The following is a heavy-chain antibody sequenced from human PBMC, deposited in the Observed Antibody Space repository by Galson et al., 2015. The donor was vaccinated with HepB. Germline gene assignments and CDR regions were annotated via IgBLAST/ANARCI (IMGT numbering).Heavy chain of an antibody. CDR2: IRSKANSYAT. CDR1: GFTFSGSA. V-gene: IGHV3-73*01. CDR3: IPGINSSGWNY. Sequence: SLRLSCAASGFTFSGSAMHWVRQASGKGLEWVGRIRSKANSYATAYAASVKGRFTISRDDSKNTAYLQMNSLKTEDTAVYYCIPGINSSGWNYWGQGTLVTVSS. J-gene: IGHJ4*02. D-gene: IGHD6-19*01.